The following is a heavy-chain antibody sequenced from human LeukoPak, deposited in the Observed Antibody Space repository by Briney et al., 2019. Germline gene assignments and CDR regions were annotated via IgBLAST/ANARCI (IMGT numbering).Heavy chain of an antibody. D-gene: IGHD3-3*01. CDR2: INSDGSST. CDR1: GFTFSSYW. Sequence: GGSLRLSCAASGFTFSSYWMHWVRQAPGKGLVWVSRINSDGSSTSYADSVKGRFTISRDNAKNTLYLRMNSLRAEDTAVYYCARDGGPFYDFWSGYYGDYYGMDVWGQGTTVTVSS. V-gene: IGHV3-74*01. J-gene: IGHJ6*02. CDR3: ARDGGPFYDFWSGYYGDYYGMDV.